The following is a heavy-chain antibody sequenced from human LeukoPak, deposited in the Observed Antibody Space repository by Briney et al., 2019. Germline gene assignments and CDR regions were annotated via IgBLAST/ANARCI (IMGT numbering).Heavy chain of an antibody. CDR2: ISYDGSNK. D-gene: IGHD5-18*01. J-gene: IGHJ6*02. CDR3: ARDRQLWLPASYGMDV. Sequence: GGSLRLSCAASGFTFSSYAMHWVRQAPGKGLERVAVISYDGSNKYYADSVKGRFTISRDNSKNTLYLQMNSLRAEDTAVYYCARDRQLWLPASYGMDVWGQGTTVTVSS. CDR1: GFTFSSYA. V-gene: IGHV3-30*04.